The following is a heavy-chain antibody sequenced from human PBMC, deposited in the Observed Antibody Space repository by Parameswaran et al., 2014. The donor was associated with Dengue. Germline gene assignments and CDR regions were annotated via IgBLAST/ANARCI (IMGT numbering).Heavy chain of an antibody. J-gene: IGHJ5*02. CDR3: AREDSTYNWFDP. D-gene: IGHD2-2*01. Sequence: RWIRQPPGKGLEWIGYIYYSGSTYYNPSLKSRVTISVDTSKNQFSLKLSSVTAADTAVYYCAREDSTYNWFDPWGQGTLVTVSS. CDR2: IYYSGST. V-gene: IGHV4-30-4*01.